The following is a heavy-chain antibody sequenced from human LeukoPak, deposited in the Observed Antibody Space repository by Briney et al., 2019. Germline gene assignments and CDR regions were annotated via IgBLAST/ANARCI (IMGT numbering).Heavy chain of an antibody. V-gene: IGHV5-51*01. Sequence: GESLKISCKGSGYSFTSYWIGWVRQMPGKGLEWMGIIYPGDSDTRYSPSFQGQVTISADKSISTAYLQWSSLKASDTAMYYCARGAYYYDSGGYWGGYWGQGTLVTVSS. J-gene: IGHJ4*02. CDR3: ARGAYYYDSGGYWGGY. CDR2: IYPGDSDT. D-gene: IGHD3-22*01. CDR1: GYSFTSYW.